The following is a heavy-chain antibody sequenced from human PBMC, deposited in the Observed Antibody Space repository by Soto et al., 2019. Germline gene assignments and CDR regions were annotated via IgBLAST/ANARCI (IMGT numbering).Heavy chain of an antibody. CDR2: IYYSGST. D-gene: IGHD6-19*01. CDR1: GGSISSSSYY. J-gene: IGHJ4*02. Sequence: SSETLSLTCTVSGGSISSSSYYWGWIRQPPGKGLEWIGSIYYSGSTYYNPSLKSRVTISVDTSKNQFSLKLSSVTAADTAVYYCARKLRPGYSSGGGEYFDYWGQGTLVTVSS. CDR3: ARKLRPGYSSGGGEYFDY. V-gene: IGHV4-39*01.